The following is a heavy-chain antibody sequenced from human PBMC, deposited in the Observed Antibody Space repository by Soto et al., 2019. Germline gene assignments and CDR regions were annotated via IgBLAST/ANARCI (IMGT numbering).Heavy chain of an antibody. V-gene: IGHV5-51*01. CDR2: IYPGDSDT. CDR3: AIQHPHDCSAWYN. D-gene: IGHD6-19*01. J-gene: IGHJ4*02. Sequence: GCLKISCQASGYTFTNSWIGWVRQMPGKGLGWMGTIYPGDSDTRYSPSFQGQVTFSVDKSINTAYLHWTSLKAADAAIYYCAIQHPHDCSAWYNWGQGTVVPVSS. CDR1: GYTFTNSW.